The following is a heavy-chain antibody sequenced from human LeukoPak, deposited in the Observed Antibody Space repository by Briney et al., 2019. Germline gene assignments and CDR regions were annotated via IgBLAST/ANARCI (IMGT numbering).Heavy chain of an antibody. Sequence: GSLRLSCAASGFTFTNYAMNWVRQAPGKGLEWVSTLSPSGADTYYADSVKGRFTISRDISKNTLYLQMNSLRAEDTAVYYCARRAYNWGAFDIWGQGTMVTVSS. CDR3: ARRAYNWGAFDI. CDR1: GFTFTNYA. J-gene: IGHJ3*02. V-gene: IGHV3-23*01. D-gene: IGHD5-24*01. CDR2: LSPSGADT.